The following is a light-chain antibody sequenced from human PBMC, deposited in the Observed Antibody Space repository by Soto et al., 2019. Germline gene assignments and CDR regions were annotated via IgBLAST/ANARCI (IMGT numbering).Light chain of an antibody. CDR3: QQYYSYPIT. J-gene: IGKJ5*01. CDR2: GAS. CDR1: QSISSY. V-gene: IGKV1-39*01. Sequence: DIQITQSPSSLSASVGDRVTITCRASQSISSYLDWYQQKPGKAPKLLIYGASSLQSGVPSRFSGSGSGTDFTLTISSLQPEDFATYYCQQYYSYPITFGQGTRLEIK.